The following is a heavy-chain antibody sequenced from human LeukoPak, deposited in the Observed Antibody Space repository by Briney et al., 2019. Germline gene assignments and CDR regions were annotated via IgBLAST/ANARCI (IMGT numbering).Heavy chain of an antibody. Sequence: GGSLRLSCSASGFSFSDCWMTWVRQAPGKGLEWVANIKQDGSRIHYVDSVKGRFTISRDNAKNSLCLQMNSLRAEDTAVYYCARDPPPDDTSGYLDYWGQGALVTVSS. J-gene: IGHJ4*02. V-gene: IGHV3-7*04. CDR3: ARDPPPDDTSGYLDY. D-gene: IGHD3-22*01. CDR1: GFSFSDCW. CDR2: IKQDGSRI.